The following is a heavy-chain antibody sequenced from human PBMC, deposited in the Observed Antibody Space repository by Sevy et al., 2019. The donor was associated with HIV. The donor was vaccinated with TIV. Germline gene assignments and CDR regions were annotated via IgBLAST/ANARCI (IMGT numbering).Heavy chain of an antibody. CDR3: ARFRVWGSYRGLFDY. CDR2: IYYSGST. Sequence: SETLSLTCTVSGGSISSSSYYWGWIRQPPGKGLEWIGSIYYSGSTYYNPSLKSRVTISVDTSKNRFSLKLGSVTAADTAVYYCARFRVWGSYRGLFDYWGQGTLVTVSS. D-gene: IGHD3-16*02. J-gene: IGHJ4*02. V-gene: IGHV4-39*01. CDR1: GGSISSSSYY.